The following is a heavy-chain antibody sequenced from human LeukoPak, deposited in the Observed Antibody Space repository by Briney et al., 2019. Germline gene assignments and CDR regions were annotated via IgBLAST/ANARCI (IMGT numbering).Heavy chain of an antibody. CDR1: GGSISSGSYY. Sequence: SETLSLTCTVSGGSISSGSYYRSWIRQPAGKGLEWIGRIYTSGSTNYNPSLKSRVTISVDTSKNQFSLKLSSVTAADTAVYYCARGTHQFADYYYYYMDVWGKGTTVTVSS. CDR2: IYTSGST. J-gene: IGHJ6*03. CDR3: ARGTHQFADYYYYYMDV. D-gene: IGHD2-2*01. V-gene: IGHV4-61*02.